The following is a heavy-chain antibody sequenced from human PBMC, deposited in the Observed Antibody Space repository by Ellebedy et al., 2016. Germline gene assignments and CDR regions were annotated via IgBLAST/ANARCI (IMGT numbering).Heavy chain of an antibody. Sequence: GGSLRLXXADSGFTFSSYAMSWVRQAPGKGLEWVSTISGLGASTYYAESVKGRFTISRDNSKNTLYLQMNSLRGEDTAVYFCARQNDSGSYFDDYWGQGTLVTVSS. D-gene: IGHD1-26*01. V-gene: IGHV3-23*01. CDR2: ISGLGAST. J-gene: IGHJ4*02. CDR1: GFTFSSYA. CDR3: ARQNDSGSYFDDY.